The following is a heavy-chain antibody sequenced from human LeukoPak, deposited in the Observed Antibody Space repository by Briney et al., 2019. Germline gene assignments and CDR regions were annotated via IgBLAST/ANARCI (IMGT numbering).Heavy chain of an antibody. CDR2: INHSGST. CDR1: GGSFSGYS. D-gene: IGHD3-22*01. CDR3: AREGLGDSSGYYLYWIDP. J-gene: IGHJ5*02. Sequence: SETLSLTCALYGGSFSGYSWTWIRQSPGKGLEWIGEINHSGSTNYNPSLKSRVTISVDTSKNQFSLKLSSVTAADTAVYYCAREGLGDSSGYYLYWIDPWGQGTLVTVSS. V-gene: IGHV4-34*01.